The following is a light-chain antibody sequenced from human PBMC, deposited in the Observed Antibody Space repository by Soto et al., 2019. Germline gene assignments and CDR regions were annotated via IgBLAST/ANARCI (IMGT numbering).Light chain of an antibody. CDR2: GAS. CDR1: QSIRSN. J-gene: IGKJ2*01. Sequence: EIVMTQSPATLSVSPGERATLSCRASQSIRSNLAWYQQKPGQAPRLLIYGASTRATGVPARFSGSGSGTEFTLTISSLQSEDSAAYYCQQYKTWPREYTFGQGTKLEIK. V-gene: IGKV3-15*01. CDR3: QQYKTWPREYT.